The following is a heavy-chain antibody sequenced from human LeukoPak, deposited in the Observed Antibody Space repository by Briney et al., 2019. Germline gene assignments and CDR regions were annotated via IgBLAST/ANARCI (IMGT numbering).Heavy chain of an antibody. Sequence: GGSLRLSCAASGFTFSSYSMNWVRQAPGKGLEWVSSISSSSSYIYYADSVKGRFTISRDNAKNSLYLQMNSLRAEDTAVYYCARDRGLEDILLWFGESLRGDAFDIWGQGTMVTVSS. J-gene: IGHJ3*02. V-gene: IGHV3-21*01. D-gene: IGHD3-10*01. CDR2: ISSSSSYI. CDR1: GFTFSSYS. CDR3: ARDRGLEDILLWFGESLRGDAFDI.